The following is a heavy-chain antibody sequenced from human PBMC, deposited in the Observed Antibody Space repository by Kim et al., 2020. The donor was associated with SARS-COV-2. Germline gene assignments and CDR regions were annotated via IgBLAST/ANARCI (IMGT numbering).Heavy chain of an antibody. Sequence: AVSVKHRITINPDASKNQFSLQLNSVTPEDTAVYYCATDNLLSSGWYYFDYWGQGTLVTVSS. V-gene: IGHV6-1*01. J-gene: IGHJ4*02. D-gene: IGHD6-19*01. CDR3: ATDNLLSSGWYYFDY.